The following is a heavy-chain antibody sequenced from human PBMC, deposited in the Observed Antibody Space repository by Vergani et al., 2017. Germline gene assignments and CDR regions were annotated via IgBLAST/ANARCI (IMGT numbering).Heavy chain of an antibody. Sequence: EVQLLESGGGLVQPGGSLRLSCAASGFTFSSYAMSWVRRAPGKGLEWVSAISGSGGSTSYADSVKGRFTISRDNSKKTLYLQMNSLRAEDTAVYYCAGSLSPHDPRKFDYWGQGTLVTVSS. CDR2: ISGSGGST. CDR1: GFTFSSYA. V-gene: IGHV3-23*01. D-gene: IGHD1-14*01. CDR3: AGSLSPHDPRKFDY. J-gene: IGHJ4*02.